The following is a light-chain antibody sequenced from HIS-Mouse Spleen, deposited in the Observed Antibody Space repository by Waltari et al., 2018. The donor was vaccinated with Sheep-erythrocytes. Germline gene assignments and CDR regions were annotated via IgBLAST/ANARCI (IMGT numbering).Light chain of an antibody. Sequence: QSVLTQPPSASAAPGQRVTCPRPGSSSNLRAANDVPWYQQLPGTAPKLLIYGNSNRPSGVPDRFSGSKSGTSASLAITGLQAEDEADYYCQSYDSSLREVFGGGTKLTVL. CDR2: GNS. V-gene: IGLV1-40*01. CDR3: QSYDSSLREV. CDR1: SSNLRAAND. J-gene: IGLJ3*02.